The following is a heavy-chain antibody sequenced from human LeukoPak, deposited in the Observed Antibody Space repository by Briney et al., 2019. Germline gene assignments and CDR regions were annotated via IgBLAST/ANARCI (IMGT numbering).Heavy chain of an antibody. CDR2: IKQDGSEK. J-gene: IGHJ2*01. CDR3: ARDQRGIAVAGVGWYFDL. Sequence: GGSLRLSCAASGFTFSSYWMSWVRQAPGKGLEWVANIKQDGSEKYYVDSVKGRFTISRDNAKNSLYLQMNSLRAEDTALYYCARDQRGIAVAGVGWYFDLWGRGTLVTVSS. D-gene: IGHD6-19*01. CDR1: GFTFSSYW. V-gene: IGHV3-7*01.